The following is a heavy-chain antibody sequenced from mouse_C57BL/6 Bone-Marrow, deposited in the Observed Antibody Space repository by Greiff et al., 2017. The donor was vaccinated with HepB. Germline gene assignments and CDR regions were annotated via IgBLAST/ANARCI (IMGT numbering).Heavy chain of an antibody. CDR1: GYTFTDYY. Sequence: VQLQQSGAELVRPGASVKLSCKASGYTFTDYYINWVKQRPGQGLEWIARIYPGSGNTYYNEKFKSKATLTAEKSSSTAYMQLSSLTSEDSAVYFCALNRHPFAYWGQGTLVTVSA. J-gene: IGHJ3*01. CDR2: IYPGSGNT. D-gene: IGHD3-1*01. V-gene: IGHV1-76*01. CDR3: ALNRHPFAY.